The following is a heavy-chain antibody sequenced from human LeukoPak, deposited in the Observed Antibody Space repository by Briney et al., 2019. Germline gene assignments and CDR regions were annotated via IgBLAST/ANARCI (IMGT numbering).Heavy chain of an antibody. CDR2: ITSSNNYI. D-gene: IGHD1-26*01. V-gene: IGHV3-21*01. Sequence: GSLRLSCAGSGINFRSYSMKLVRPASGEGLGWVSSITSSNNYIYYADSMKGRFTISRDNAKNSLYLQMNSLRAEDTAVYYCVTTWGAHYWYFDLWGRGALVTVSS. J-gene: IGHJ2*01. CDR3: VTTWGAHYWYFDL. CDR1: GINFRSYS.